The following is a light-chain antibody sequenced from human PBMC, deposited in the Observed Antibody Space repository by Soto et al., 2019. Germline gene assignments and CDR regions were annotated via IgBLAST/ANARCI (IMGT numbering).Light chain of an antibody. V-gene: IGKV3-20*01. CDR3: QQYGDSLFS. CDR2: AAS. Sequence: EIVMTQSPATLSPSPGERATLSCRASQSVSSNLAWYQQKPGQAPRLLIYAASSRATGIPDRFSGSGSGTDFTLTISRLEPEDFAVYYCQQYGDSLFSFGPGTKVDIK. CDR1: QSVSSN. J-gene: IGKJ3*01.